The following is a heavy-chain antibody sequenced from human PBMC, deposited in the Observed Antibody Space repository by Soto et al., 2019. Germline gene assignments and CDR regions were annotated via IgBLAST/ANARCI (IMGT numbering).Heavy chain of an antibody. Sequence: GASLKISCKGSGYSFTSYWISWGRQMPGKGLEWMGRMHPSDSYTNYSPSFQGHVTISADKSISTAYLQWSSLKASDTAMYYCARWVVVAAYRANCFGPWGQGTLVTVSS. CDR1: GYSFTSYW. J-gene: IGHJ5*02. CDR2: MHPSDSYT. D-gene: IGHD2-15*01. V-gene: IGHV5-10-1*01. CDR3: ARWVVVAAYRANCFGP.